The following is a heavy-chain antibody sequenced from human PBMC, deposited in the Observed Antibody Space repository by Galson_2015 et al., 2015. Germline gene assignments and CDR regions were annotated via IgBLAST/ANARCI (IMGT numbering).Heavy chain of an antibody. CDR3: ARGVRIEVAGTIYFDY. CDR1: GFTFSSYA. Sequence: SLRLSCAASGFTFSSYAMHWVRQAPGKGLEWVAVISYDGSNKYYADSVKGRFTISRDNSKNTLYLQMNSLRAEDTAVYYCARGVRIEVAGTIYFDYWGQGTLVTVSS. J-gene: IGHJ4*02. V-gene: IGHV3-30*01. CDR2: ISYDGSNK. D-gene: IGHD1-7*01.